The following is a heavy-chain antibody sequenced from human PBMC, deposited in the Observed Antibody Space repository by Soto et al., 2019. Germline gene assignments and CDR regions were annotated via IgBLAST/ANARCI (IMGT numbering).Heavy chain of an antibody. CDR3: ERDLNEYSSRWSRYYYCGMDV. Sequence: LRLSCAASGVTFTRYSMNWVRQAPWKGLEWGSSISSTTNYIYYGDSMKGRFTISRDNAKNSLYLQMNSLRAEDTAVYYCERDLNEYSSRWSRYYYCGMDVWGQGTTVTVSS. V-gene: IGHV3-21*06. J-gene: IGHJ6*02. CDR1: GVTFTRYS. CDR2: ISSTTNYI. D-gene: IGHD6-13*01.